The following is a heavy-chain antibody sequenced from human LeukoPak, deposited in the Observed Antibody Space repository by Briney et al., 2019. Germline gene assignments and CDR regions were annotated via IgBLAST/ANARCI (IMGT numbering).Heavy chain of an antibody. CDR2: IKQDGSKI. J-gene: IGHJ4*02. CDR3: TKWRAAQSEFDY. Sequence: PGGSLRLSCTGSGFTSRNYWMAWVRQAPGKGLEWVAHIKQDGSKIEYVDSVEGRFTISRDNAKNSVFLEMSSLRVEDTAVYYCTKWRAAQSEFDYWGQGTVVTVSS. V-gene: IGHV3-7*01. CDR1: GFTSRNYW. D-gene: IGHD6-25*01.